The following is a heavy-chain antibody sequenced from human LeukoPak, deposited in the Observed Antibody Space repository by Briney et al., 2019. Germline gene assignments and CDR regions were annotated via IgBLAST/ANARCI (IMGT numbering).Heavy chain of an antibody. CDR1: GYLFTTYW. D-gene: IGHD6-19*01. CDR3: ARHSDSSGWPTPDY. V-gene: IGHV5-51*01. Sequence: GESLKISCQASGYLFTTYWIGWVRQMPGKGLEWMGLVWPGDSDTRYSPSFQGQVTISADKSISTAYLQWSSLKASDTAMYYCARHSDSSGWPTPDYWGQGTLVTVSS. CDR2: VWPGDSDT. J-gene: IGHJ4*02.